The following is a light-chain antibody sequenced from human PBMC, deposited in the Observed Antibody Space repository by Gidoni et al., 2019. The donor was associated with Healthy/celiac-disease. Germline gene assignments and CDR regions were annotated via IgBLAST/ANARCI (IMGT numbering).Light chain of an antibody. Sequence: QSVLTQPPSASVTPGQGVTISCSGSSSNIGSNYVYWYQQLPGTAPKLLIYRNNQRPSGVPDRFSGSKSGTSASLAISGLRPEDEADYYCAAWDDSLSGPVFGGGTKLTVL. CDR1: SSNIGSNY. CDR3: AAWDDSLSGPV. V-gene: IGLV1-47*01. J-gene: IGLJ2*01. CDR2: RNN.